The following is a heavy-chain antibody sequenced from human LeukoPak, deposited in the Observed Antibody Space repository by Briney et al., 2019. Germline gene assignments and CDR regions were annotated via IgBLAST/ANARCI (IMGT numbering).Heavy chain of an antibody. D-gene: IGHD6-6*01. Sequence: GGPLRLSCAASGFTFSDYYMSWIRQAPGKGLEWVSYISSSSSTIYYADSVKGRFTISRDNAKNSLYLQMNSLRAEDTAVYYCARLEYSSSSGVDYWGQGTLVTVSS. CDR3: ARLEYSSSSGVDY. J-gene: IGHJ4*02. CDR1: GFTFSDYY. V-gene: IGHV3-11*04. CDR2: ISSSSSTI.